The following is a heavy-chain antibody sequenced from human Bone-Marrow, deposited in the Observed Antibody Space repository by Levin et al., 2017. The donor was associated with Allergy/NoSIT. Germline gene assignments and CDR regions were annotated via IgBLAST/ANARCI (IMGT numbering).Heavy chain of an antibody. Sequence: PGGSLRLSCAASGFIFSDHYIDWVRQAPGKGLEWIGRSRNKANSFTTKYAASVEGRFTISRDDSQNSLYLQMNSLTIEDTAVYNCARGPGGVTAAGSPNYYYPLDVWGQGTTVTVSS. CDR1: GFIFSDHY. J-gene: IGHJ6*02. CDR2: SRNKANSFTT. D-gene: IGHD2-2*01. V-gene: IGHV3-72*01. CDR3: ARGPGGVTAAGSPNYYYPLDV.